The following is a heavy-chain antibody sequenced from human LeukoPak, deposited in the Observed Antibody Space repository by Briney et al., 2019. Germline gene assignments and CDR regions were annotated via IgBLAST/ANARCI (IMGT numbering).Heavy chain of an antibody. V-gene: IGHV4-59*01. CDR2: IYYSGST. Sequence: SETLSLTCTVSGGSISSYYWSWIRQPPGKGLEWIGCIYYSGSTNYNPSLKSRVTISVDTSKNQFSLKLSSVTAADTAVYYCARVAGRYTNYFDYWGQGTLVTVSS. CDR1: GGSISSYY. J-gene: IGHJ4*02. D-gene: IGHD1-1*01. CDR3: ARVAGRYTNYFDY.